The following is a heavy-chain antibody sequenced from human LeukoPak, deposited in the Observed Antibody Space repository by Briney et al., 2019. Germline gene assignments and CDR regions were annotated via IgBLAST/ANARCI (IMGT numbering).Heavy chain of an antibody. J-gene: IGHJ5*02. CDR2: MNPTSGNT. CDR3: ARGSVAAAGPFDP. D-gene: IGHD6-13*01. Sequence: ASVKVSCKASGYTFTSYDINWVRQATGQGLEWMGWMNPTSGNTGYAQKFQGRVTMTRNTSISTVYMELSSLRSEDTAVYFCARGSVAAAGPFDPWGQGTLVTVSS. CDR1: GYTFTSYD. V-gene: IGHV1-8*01.